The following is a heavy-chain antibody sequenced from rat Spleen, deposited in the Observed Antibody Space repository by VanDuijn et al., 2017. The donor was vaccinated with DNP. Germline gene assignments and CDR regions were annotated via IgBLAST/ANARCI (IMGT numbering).Heavy chain of an antibody. CDR2: VNSAGNT. J-gene: IGHJ4*01. CDR3: ARWPGYNPPYAMDA. CDR1: GFSLTNYHV. D-gene: IGHD1-4*01. Sequence: VQLRESGPGLAQPSQTLSLACTVSGFSLTNYHVHWVRQPSGKGLEWMGSVNSAGNTNYNPSLKSRISITRDTSKNQFFLQVNSVTTEDTATYYCARWPGYNPPYAMDAWGQGTSVTVSS. V-gene: IGHV3-3*01.